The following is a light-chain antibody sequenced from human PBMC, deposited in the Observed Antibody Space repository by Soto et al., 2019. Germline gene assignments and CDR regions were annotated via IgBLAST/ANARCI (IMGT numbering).Light chain of an antibody. CDR1: QSISNY. CDR3: QQSYPTLT. Sequence: DIQLTQSPSSLSASVGDSVTITCRASQSISNYLIWYQQKPGKAPKLLIYAASSLQSGVPSRFSGSRSGTDFTLTISSLQHEDVATYYCQQSYPTLTFGQGTRVEIK. J-gene: IGKJ1*01. V-gene: IGKV1-39*01. CDR2: AAS.